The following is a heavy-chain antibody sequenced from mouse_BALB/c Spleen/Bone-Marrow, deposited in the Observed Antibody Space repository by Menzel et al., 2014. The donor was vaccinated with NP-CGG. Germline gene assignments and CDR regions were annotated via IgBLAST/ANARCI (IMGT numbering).Heavy chain of an antibody. CDR3: ARRRSLDY. J-gene: IGHJ2*01. V-gene: IGHV1-63*01. CDR2: IYPGSGNT. CDR1: GYAFTNYW. Sequence: VQLQESGAELVRPGTSVKMSCKASGYAFTNYWLGWVKQRPGHGLEWIGDIYPGSGNTYYNEKFKGKFTLTADKSSSTAYMQLSSLTSEDSAVYFCARRRSLDYWGQGTTLTVSS.